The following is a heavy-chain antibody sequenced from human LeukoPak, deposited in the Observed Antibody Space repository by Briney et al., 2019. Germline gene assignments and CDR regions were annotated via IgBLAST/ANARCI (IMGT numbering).Heavy chain of an antibody. CDR2: ISYDGGVT. CDR3: ARDLSEKYSLDY. Sequence: GGSLRLSCAPSGFTFRIYAIHWARQAPGKGLEWVAFISYDGGVTYYADSVKGRFTISRDNSKSTVYLHMNSLRAEDTAVYYCARDLSEKYSLDYWGQGTLVTVSS. V-gene: IGHV3-30-3*01. CDR1: GFTFRIYA. J-gene: IGHJ4*02. D-gene: IGHD2/OR15-2a*01.